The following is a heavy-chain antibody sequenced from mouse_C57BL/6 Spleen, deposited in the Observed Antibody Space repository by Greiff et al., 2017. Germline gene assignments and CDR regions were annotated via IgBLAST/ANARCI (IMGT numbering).Heavy chain of an antibody. CDR3: ALITTVVPYAMDY. CDR2: IDPEDGET. D-gene: IGHD1-1*01. V-gene: IGHV14-2*01. CDR1: GFNIKDYY. J-gene: IGHJ4*01. Sequence: VQLKQSGAELVKPGASVKLSCTASGFNIKDYYMHWVKQRTEQGLEWIGRIDPEDGETKYAPKFQGKATITADTSSNTAYLQLSSLTSEDTAVYYCALITTVVPYAMDYWGQGTSVTVSS.